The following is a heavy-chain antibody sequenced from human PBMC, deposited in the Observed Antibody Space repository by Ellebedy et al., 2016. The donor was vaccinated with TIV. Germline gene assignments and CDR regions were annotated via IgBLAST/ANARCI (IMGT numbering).Heavy chain of an antibody. CDR3: AKDDSERTPPMTTPDY. D-gene: IGHD1-1*01. Sequence: PSETLSLTCAVSGFTSRSYGLPLVRQNAAQGLEWVAVMAYDGRYEYYVVFAKGRFTISRDNSKNTLYLQMSSLTLEDTAVYYCAKDDSERTPPMTTPDYWGQGTLVTVSS. CDR1: GFTSRSYG. V-gene: IGHV3-30*18. J-gene: IGHJ4*02. CDR2: MAYDGRYE.